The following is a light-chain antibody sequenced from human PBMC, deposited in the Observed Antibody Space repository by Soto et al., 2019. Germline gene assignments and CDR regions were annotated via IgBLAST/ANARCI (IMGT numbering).Light chain of an antibody. Sequence: EIVLTQSPGTLSLSPWERATLSCRASQSVSSSYLAWYQQKPGQAPRLLIYGASSRATGIPDRFSGSGSGTAFPLTISSLQPEDYATYYCRQSFSSPPWTFGEGTMVDIK. CDR3: RQSFSSPPWT. CDR1: QSVSSSY. V-gene: IGKV3-20*01. J-gene: IGKJ1*01. CDR2: GAS.